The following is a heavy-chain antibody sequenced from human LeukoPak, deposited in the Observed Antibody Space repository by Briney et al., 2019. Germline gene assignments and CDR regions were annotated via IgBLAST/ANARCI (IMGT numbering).Heavy chain of an antibody. Sequence: ASVKVSCKASGYTFTSYGISWVRQAPGQGLEWMGWISAYNGNTNYAQKLQGRVTMTTDTSTSTAYMELSSLRSEDTAVYYCASSGDYYAEFNYWGQGTLVTVSS. D-gene: IGHD4-17*01. J-gene: IGHJ4*02. CDR1: GYTFTSYG. CDR2: ISAYNGNT. CDR3: ASSGDYYAEFNY. V-gene: IGHV1-18*01.